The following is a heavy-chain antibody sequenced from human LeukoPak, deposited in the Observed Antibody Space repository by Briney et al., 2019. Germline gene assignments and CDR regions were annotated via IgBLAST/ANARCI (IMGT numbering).Heavy chain of an antibody. CDR3: VGSGGSWYGPSQTASHWLDP. Sequence: SETLSLTCAVYGGSFSVYYWSWIRQPPGKGLEWIGEINHSGSTNYNPSLESRVTISVDTSKNQFSLKLRSVTAADTAVYYCVGSGGSWYGPSQTASHWLDPWGQGSLVTVSS. CDR1: GGSFSVYY. V-gene: IGHV4-34*01. D-gene: IGHD6-13*01. J-gene: IGHJ5*02. CDR2: INHSGST.